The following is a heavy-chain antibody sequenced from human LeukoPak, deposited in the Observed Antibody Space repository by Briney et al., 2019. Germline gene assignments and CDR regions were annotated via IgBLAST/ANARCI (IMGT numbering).Heavy chain of an antibody. CDR2: ISGSGGST. CDR3: AKAYYYDSSGSHDY. CDR1: GFTFSSYA. V-gene: IGHV3-23*01. Sequence: GGSLRLSCAASGFTFSSYAMSWVRQAPGKGLEWVSAISGSGGSTYYADSVKGRFTISGDNSKNTLYLQMNSLRAEDTAVYYCAKAYYYDSSGSHDYWGQGTLVTVSS. D-gene: IGHD3-22*01. J-gene: IGHJ4*02.